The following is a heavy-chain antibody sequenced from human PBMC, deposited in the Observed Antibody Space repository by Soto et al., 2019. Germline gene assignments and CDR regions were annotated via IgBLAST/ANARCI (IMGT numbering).Heavy chain of an antibody. Sequence: ASVKVSCKASGYTFTSYGISWVRQAPGQGLEWMGWISAYNGNTNYAQELQGRATMTTDTSTSTAYTELRSLRSDDTAVYYCARDRGGYSYGIYYYYGMDVWGQGTTVTVSS. CDR3: ARDRGGYSYGIYYYYGMDV. D-gene: IGHD5-18*01. CDR1: GYTFTSYG. V-gene: IGHV1-18*01. CDR2: ISAYNGNT. J-gene: IGHJ6*02.